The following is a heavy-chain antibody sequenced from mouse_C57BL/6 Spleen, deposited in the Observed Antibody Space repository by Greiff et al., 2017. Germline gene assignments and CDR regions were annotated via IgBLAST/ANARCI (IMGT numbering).Heavy chain of an antibody. V-gene: IGHV1-52*01. CDR2: IDPSDSET. CDR1: GYTFTSYW. CDR3: ARRGGGNYFAY. Sequence: QVQLQQPGAELVRPGSSVKLSCKASGYTFTSYWMHWVKQRPIQGLEWIGNIDPSDSETHYNQKFKDKATLTVDKSSSTAYMQLSSLTSEDSAVYYCARRGGGNYFAYWGQGTLVTVSA. D-gene: IGHD2-1*01. J-gene: IGHJ3*01.